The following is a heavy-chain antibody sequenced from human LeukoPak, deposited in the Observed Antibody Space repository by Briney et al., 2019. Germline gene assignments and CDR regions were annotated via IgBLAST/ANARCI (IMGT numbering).Heavy chain of an antibody. CDR1: GFTFSSYG. CDR3: ARGHGSGSWYMDV. D-gene: IGHD3-10*01. J-gene: IGHJ6*03. Sequence: GGTLRLSCAASGFTFSSYGMSWVRQAPGKGLEWVSAIGTAGDTYYPGSVKGRFTISRENAKNSLYLQMNSLRAGDTAVYYCARGHGSGSWYMDVWGKGTTVTISS. CDR2: IGTAGDT. V-gene: IGHV3-13*01.